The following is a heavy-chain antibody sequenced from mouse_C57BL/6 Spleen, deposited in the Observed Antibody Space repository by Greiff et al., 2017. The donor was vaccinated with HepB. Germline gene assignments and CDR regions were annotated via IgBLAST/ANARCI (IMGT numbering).Heavy chain of an antibody. CDR3: ARRYYGTLYYYAMDY. Sequence: EVQLVESGGGLVKPGGSLKLSCAASGFTFSDYGMHWVRQAPEKGLEWVAYISSGSSTIYYADTVKGRFTISRDNAKNTLFLQMTSLRSEDTAMYYCARRYYGTLYYYAMDYWGQGTSVTVSS. CDR2: ISSGSSTI. V-gene: IGHV5-17*01. D-gene: IGHD1-1*01. CDR1: GFTFSDYG. J-gene: IGHJ4*01.